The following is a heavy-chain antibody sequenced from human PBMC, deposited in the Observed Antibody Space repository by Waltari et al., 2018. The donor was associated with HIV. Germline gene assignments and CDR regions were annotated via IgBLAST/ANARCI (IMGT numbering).Heavy chain of an antibody. CDR3: ARDRHYDILTGSYFDY. D-gene: IGHD3-9*01. CDR1: GFTFSSYC. Sequence: EVQLVESGGGLVQPGGSLRLSCAASGFTFSSYCMSWVRQAPGKGLEWVANIKQDGSEKYYVDSVKGRFTISRDNAKNSLYLQMNSLRAEDTAVYYCARDRHYDILTGSYFDYWGQGTLVTVSS. V-gene: IGHV3-7*01. CDR2: IKQDGSEK. J-gene: IGHJ4*02.